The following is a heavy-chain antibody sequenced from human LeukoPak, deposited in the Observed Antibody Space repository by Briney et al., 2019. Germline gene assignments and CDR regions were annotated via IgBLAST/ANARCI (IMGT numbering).Heavy chain of an antibody. Sequence: SETLSLTCSVSGGSISSYFWSWIRQPPGKGLEWIGEIYHSGSTNYNPSLKSRVTISVDKSKNQFSLKLSSVTAADTAVYYCARDSYYYDSSGYYYVLDYWGRGTLVTVSS. D-gene: IGHD3-22*01. J-gene: IGHJ4*02. V-gene: IGHV4-59*12. CDR1: GGSISSYF. CDR2: IYHSGST. CDR3: ARDSYYYDSSGYYYVLDY.